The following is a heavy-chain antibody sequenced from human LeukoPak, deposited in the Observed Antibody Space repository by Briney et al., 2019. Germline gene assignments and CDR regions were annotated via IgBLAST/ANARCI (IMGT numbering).Heavy chain of an antibody. D-gene: IGHD6-6*01. CDR1: GFIFSSYN. Sequence: GGSLRLSCAASGFIFSSYNMKWVRQAPGKGVEWVSSISSSSTYIYYADSVKGRFTISRDNAQNSLYLQMNSLRDEDTAVYYCARDGYSSSSLDYWGQGALVTVSS. V-gene: IGHV3-21*01. CDR3: ARDGYSSSSLDY. CDR2: ISSSSTYI. J-gene: IGHJ4*02.